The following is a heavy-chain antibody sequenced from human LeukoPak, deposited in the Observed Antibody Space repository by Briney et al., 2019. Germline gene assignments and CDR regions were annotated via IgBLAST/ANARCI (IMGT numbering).Heavy chain of an antibody. CDR2: IYTSGST. Sequence: SETLSLTCTVSGGSISSGSYYWSWIRQPAGKGLEWIGRIYTSGSTNYNPSLKSRVTISVDTSKNQFSLKLSSVTAADTAVYYCAREYDILTGYGPGDYYYYMDVWGKGTTVTVSS. J-gene: IGHJ6*03. CDR3: AREYDILTGYGPGDYYYYMDV. V-gene: IGHV4-61*02. D-gene: IGHD3-9*01. CDR1: GGSISSGSYY.